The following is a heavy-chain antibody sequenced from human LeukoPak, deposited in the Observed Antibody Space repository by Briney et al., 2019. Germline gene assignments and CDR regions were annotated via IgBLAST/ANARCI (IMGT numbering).Heavy chain of an antibody. D-gene: IGHD3-22*01. CDR2: IWFDGIRK. Sequence: GGSLRLPCAASGFTFSNYGMHWVRQVPGKGLEWVAAIWFDGIRKYYADSVKGRLTISRDNSKNTLYLQMNSLRAEDTAAYYCARDLEDSSPFGAFDMWGQGTMVTVSS. J-gene: IGHJ3*02. CDR3: ARDLEDSSPFGAFDM. V-gene: IGHV3-33*01. CDR1: GFTFSNYG.